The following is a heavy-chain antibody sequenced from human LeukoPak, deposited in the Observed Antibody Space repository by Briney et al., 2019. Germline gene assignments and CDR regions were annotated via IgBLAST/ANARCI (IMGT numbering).Heavy chain of an antibody. V-gene: IGHV3-30*04. D-gene: IGHD2-8*02. Sequence: GGSLRLSCAASGFTFSSYATHWVRQAPGKGLEWVAVISYDGSNKYYGDSVKGRFTISRDNSKNTLYLQMNSLRAEDTAIYYCATYRQVLLPFESWGQGTLVTVSS. J-gene: IGHJ4*02. CDR2: ISYDGSNK. CDR1: GFTFSSYA. CDR3: ATYRQVLLPFES.